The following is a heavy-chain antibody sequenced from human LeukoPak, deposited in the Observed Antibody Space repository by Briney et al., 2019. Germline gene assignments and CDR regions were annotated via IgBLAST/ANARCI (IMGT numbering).Heavy chain of an antibody. CDR1: GFMFDDYA. CDR2: ISGDGVSS. V-gene: IGHV3-43*02. CDR3: AREQFSHTSNYFDN. D-gene: IGHD5-24*01. Sequence: GGSLRVSCAASGFMFDDYAMHWVRQVPGRGLEWVSLISGDGVSSFYADSVRGRFTISRDNNNNSLSLQMHSLTAEDTAFYYCAREQFSHTSNYFDNWGQGILVTVSS. J-gene: IGHJ4*02.